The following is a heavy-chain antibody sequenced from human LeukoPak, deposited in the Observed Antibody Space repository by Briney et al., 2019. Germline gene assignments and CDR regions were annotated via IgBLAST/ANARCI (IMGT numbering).Heavy chain of an antibody. CDR1: GFIFSSHA. CDR3: ARVAVQLWLTYYFDY. Sequence: GGSLRLSCAASGFIFSSHAMNWVRQAPGKGLEWVAVISYDGSNKYYADSVKGRFTISRDNSKNTLYLQMNSLRAEDTAVYYCARVAVQLWLTYYFDYWGQGTLVTVSS. J-gene: IGHJ4*02. CDR2: ISYDGSNK. V-gene: IGHV3-30*04. D-gene: IGHD5-18*01.